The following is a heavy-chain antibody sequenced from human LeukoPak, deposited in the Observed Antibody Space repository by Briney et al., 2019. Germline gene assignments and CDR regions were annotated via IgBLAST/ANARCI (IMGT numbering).Heavy chain of an antibody. CDR2: INRSGST. J-gene: IGHJ2*01. CDR1: GGSFSGYY. Sequence: PSETLSLTCAVYGGSFSGYYWSWIRQPPGKGLEWIGEINRSGSTNYNPSLKSRVTISVDTSKNQFSLKLSSVTAADTAVYYCARGGIAGHWYFDLWGRGTLVTVSS. CDR3: ARGGIAGHWYFDL. V-gene: IGHV4-34*01. D-gene: IGHD6-13*01.